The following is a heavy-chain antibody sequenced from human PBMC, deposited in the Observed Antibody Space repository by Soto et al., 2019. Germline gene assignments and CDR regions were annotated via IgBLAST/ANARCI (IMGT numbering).Heavy chain of an antibody. J-gene: IGHJ3*02. D-gene: IGHD2-21*02. V-gene: IGHV1-18*01. CDR3: ARDLAHCGGDCYSDVFDI. Sequence: QVQLVQSGFEVKKPGASVKVSCKASGYTFTNYGISWVRQAPGQGLEWMGWISPYNGDANYAQMLQGRLTMTTDTSTNTVYMELRSLRLDDTAVYYCARDLAHCGGDCYSDVFDIWGQGTMVTVSS. CDR2: ISPYNGDA. CDR1: GYTFTNYG.